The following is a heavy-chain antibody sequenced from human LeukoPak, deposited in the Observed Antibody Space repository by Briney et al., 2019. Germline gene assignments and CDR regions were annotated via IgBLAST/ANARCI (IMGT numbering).Heavy chain of an antibody. Sequence: SETLSLTCAVSGGSISSSNWWSWVRQPPGKGLEWIGEIYHSGSTNYNPSFKSRVTISVDKSKNQFSLKLSSVTAADTAVYYCARSIAVAGTYDYWGQGTLVTVSS. J-gene: IGHJ4*02. CDR3: ARSIAVAGTYDY. D-gene: IGHD6-19*01. V-gene: IGHV4-4*02. CDR1: GGSISSSNW. CDR2: IYHSGST.